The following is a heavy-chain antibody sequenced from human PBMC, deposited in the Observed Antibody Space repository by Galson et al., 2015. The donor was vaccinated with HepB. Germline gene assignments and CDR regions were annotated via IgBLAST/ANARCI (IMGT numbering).Heavy chain of an antibody. CDR1: GFTFSRYA. V-gene: IGHV3-33*01. D-gene: IGHD4-17*01. CDR3: ARDDYADNVVIFDY. Sequence: SLRLSCAASGFTFSRYAMHWVRQAPGEGLEWVAVIWYDGSNKYFADSVKGRFTISRDNSKNTLSLQTDSLRPEDTAVYYCARDDYADNVVIFDYWGQGIQVTVSS. CDR2: IWYDGSNK. J-gene: IGHJ4*02.